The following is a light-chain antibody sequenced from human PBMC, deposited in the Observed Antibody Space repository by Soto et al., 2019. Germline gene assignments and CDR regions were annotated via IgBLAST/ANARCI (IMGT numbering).Light chain of an antibody. CDR2: KAS. Sequence: DIQMTQSPSTLSASVGDRVTITCRASQSISSWLAWYQQKPGKAPKLLIYKASSCDSGVPSRFSGSGSGTEFTLNISSLQPDDFATYYCQQYNSSPTFGQETKKEI. CDR1: QSISSW. J-gene: IGKJ1*01. CDR3: QQYNSSPT. V-gene: IGKV1-5*03.